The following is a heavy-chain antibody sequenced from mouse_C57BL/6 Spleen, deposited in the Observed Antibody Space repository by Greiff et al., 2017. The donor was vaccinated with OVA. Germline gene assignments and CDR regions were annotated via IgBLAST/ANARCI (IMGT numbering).Heavy chain of an antibody. D-gene: IGHD2-4*01. CDR2: IHPNSGST. CDR1: GYTFTSYW. V-gene: IGHV1-64*01. CDR3: ARGSLDYDYDGWAY. Sequence: QVQLQQPGAELVKPGASVKLSCKASGYTFTSYWMHWVKQRPGQGLEWIGMIHPNSGSTNYNEKFKSKATLTVDKSSSTAYMQLSSLTSEDSAVYYCARGSLDYDYDGWAYWGQGTLVTVSA. J-gene: IGHJ3*01.